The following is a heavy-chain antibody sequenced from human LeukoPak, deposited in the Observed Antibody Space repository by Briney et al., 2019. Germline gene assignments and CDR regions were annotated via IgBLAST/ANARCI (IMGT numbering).Heavy chain of an antibody. Sequence: GGSLRLSCAASGFTFSSYGMSWVRQAPGKGLEWVSAISGSGGSTYYADSVKGRFTISRDNSKNTLYLQMNSLRAEDTAVYYCAKGRIAVGWFDPWGQGTLVTVSS. CDR1: GFTFSSYG. D-gene: IGHD2-15*01. CDR3: AKGRIAVGWFDP. V-gene: IGHV3-23*01. CDR2: ISGSGGST. J-gene: IGHJ5*02.